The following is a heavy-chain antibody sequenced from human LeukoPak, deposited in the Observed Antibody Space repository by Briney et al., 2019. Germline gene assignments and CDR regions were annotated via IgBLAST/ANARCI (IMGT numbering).Heavy chain of an antibody. Sequence: ASVKVSCKASGYTFTSYGISWVRQAPGQGLEGMGWISAYNGNTNYAQKLQGRVTMTTDTSTSTAYMELRSLRSDDTAVYYCALGYSSSLAGVVEIDYWGQGTLVTVSS. D-gene: IGHD6-13*01. CDR2: ISAYNGNT. V-gene: IGHV1-18*01. CDR3: ALGYSSSLAGVVEIDY. CDR1: GYTFTSYG. J-gene: IGHJ4*02.